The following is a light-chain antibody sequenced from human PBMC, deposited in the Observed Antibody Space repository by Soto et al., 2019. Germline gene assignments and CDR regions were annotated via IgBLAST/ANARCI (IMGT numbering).Light chain of an antibody. CDR3: QQSDSSMWT. J-gene: IGKJ1*01. V-gene: IGKV1-39*01. CDR2: ATF. CDR1: QNIATS. Sequence: DIQMTKSQSSMSESVGDRVTITCRASQNIATSLNWYQHKSVKAPKLLIYATFSLHSGVPSRFGGSGSGTDCTLTIRSLQHEDFATYYCQQSDSSMWTFGQGTKVEI.